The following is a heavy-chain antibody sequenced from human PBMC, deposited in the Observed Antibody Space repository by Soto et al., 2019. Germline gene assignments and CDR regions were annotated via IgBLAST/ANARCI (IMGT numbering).Heavy chain of an antibody. CDR1: GGSVSSGSYY. D-gene: IGHD3-22*01. CDR2: IYYSGST. J-gene: IGHJ6*01. Sequence: QVQLQESGPGLVKPSETLSLTCTVSGGSVSSGSYYWSWIRQPPGKGLEWIGYIYYSGSTNYNPSVKSRVTISVDTSKNQFSLKLSSVTAADTAVYYCARASVYYDSSGYLFYYYYGMDVW. V-gene: IGHV4-61*01. CDR3: ARASVYYDSSGYLFYYYYGMDV.